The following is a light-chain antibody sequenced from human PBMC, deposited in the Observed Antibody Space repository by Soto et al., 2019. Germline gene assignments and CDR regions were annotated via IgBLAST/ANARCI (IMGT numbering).Light chain of an antibody. V-gene: IGLV1-51*01. CDR1: RSNIGNNY. Sequence: QSVLTQPPSVSAAPGQKVTVSCSGSRSNIGNNYVSWYQHLPGTAPKLLIYDNDKRPSGIPDRFSASKSGTSATLDITGLQTGAEADYYCEAWDSNLSGGVFGGGTKLTVL. CDR3: EAWDSNLSGGV. CDR2: DND. J-gene: IGLJ3*02.